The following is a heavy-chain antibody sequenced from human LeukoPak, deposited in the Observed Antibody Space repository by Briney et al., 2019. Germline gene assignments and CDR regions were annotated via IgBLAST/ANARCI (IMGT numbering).Heavy chain of an antibody. D-gene: IGHD3-3*01. V-gene: IGHV3-21*01. Sequence: GGSLRLSCAASGFTFSSYSMNWVRQAPGKGLEWVSSVSSSSSYIYYADSVKGRFTISRDNAKNSLYLQMNSLRAEDTAVYYCARDERAPHYYGNSGYWGQGTLVTVSS. J-gene: IGHJ4*02. CDR3: ARDERAPHYYGNSGY. CDR1: GFTFSSYS. CDR2: VSSSSSYI.